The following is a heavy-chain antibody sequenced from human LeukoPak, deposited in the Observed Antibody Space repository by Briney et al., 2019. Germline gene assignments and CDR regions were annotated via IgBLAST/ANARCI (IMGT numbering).Heavy chain of an antibody. J-gene: IGHJ4*02. CDR3: ARGYSNYVDY. CDR2: ISTNGGST. CDR1: GFTFSSYA. V-gene: IGHV3-64*04. Sequence: GGSLRLSCSASGFTFSSYAMRWARQAAGKGLEYVSGISTNGGSTNYEDSVKGRFTISRDNAKNTLYLQMNSLRAEDTAVYFCARGYSNYVDYWGQGTLVTVSS. D-gene: IGHD4-11*01.